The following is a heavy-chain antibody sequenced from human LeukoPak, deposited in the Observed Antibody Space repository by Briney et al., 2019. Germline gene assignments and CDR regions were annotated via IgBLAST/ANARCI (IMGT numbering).Heavy chain of an antibody. Sequence: ASVKVSCKASGYTFTSYGISWVRQAPGQGLEWMGWISAYNGNTNYAQKLQGRVTMTTDTSTSTAYMELSSLRSEDTAVYYCARGQPRSTNYYYYMDVWGKGTTVTVSS. CDR1: GYTFTSYG. CDR3: ARGQPRSTNYYYYMDV. D-gene: IGHD5/OR15-5a*01. V-gene: IGHV1-18*01. J-gene: IGHJ6*03. CDR2: ISAYNGNT.